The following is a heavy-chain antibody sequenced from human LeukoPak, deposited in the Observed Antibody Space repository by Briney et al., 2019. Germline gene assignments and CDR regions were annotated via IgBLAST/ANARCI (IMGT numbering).Heavy chain of an antibody. CDR2: ISAYNGNT. CDR1: GYTFTSYG. J-gene: IGHJ4*02. CDR3: ARGPRLTFGGVIAMDLIPRIQPQDYFDY. Sequence: GASVKVSCKASGYTFTSYGISWVRQAPGQGLELMGWISAYNGNTNYAQKLQGRVTMTTDTTTSTAYMELRSLRSDDTAVYYCARGPRLTFGGVIAMDLIPRIQPQDYFDYWGQGTLVTVSS. V-gene: IGHV1-18*04. D-gene: IGHD3-16*02.